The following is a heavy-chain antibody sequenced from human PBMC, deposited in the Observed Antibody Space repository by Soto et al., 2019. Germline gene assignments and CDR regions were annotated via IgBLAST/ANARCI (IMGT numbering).Heavy chain of an antibody. J-gene: IGHJ6*02. D-gene: IGHD2-2*02. CDR1: GYTFTSYG. Sequence: ASVKVSCKASGYTFTSYGISWVRQAPGQGLEWMGWISAYNGNTNYAQKLQGRVTMTTDTSTSTAYMELRSLRSDDTAVYYCASDKGYCSSTSCYSHGMDVWGRETTVTVAS. CDR3: ASDKGYCSSTSCYSHGMDV. V-gene: IGHV1-18*04. CDR2: ISAYNGNT.